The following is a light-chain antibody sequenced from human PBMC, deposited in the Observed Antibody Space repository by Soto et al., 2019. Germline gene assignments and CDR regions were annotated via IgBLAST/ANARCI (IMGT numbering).Light chain of an antibody. J-gene: IGLJ1*01. CDR2: EVT. V-gene: IGLV2-8*01. CDR1: SSDVGGYNY. CDR3: SSYAGNLYV. Sequence: QSVLTQPPSASGSPGQSVTISCTGTSSDVGGYNYVAWYQQHPGKAPKLMISEVTKRPSGVPDRFSGSKSGNTASLTISGLQAEDEADYYYSSYAGNLYVFGTGTKVTVL.